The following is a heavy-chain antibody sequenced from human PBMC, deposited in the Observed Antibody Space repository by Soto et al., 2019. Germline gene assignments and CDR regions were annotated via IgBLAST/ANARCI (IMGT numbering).Heavy chain of an antibody. Sequence: PXESLKISCKGSGYSFTSYWISWVRQMPGKGLEWMGRIDPSDSYTNYSPSFQGHVTISADKSISTAYLQWSSLKASDTAMYYCARGTTYYYDSSGYYWDNYWGQGTLVTVSS. CDR3: ARGTTYYYDSSGYYWDNY. CDR1: GYSFTSYW. V-gene: IGHV5-10-1*01. J-gene: IGHJ4*02. D-gene: IGHD3-22*01. CDR2: IDPSDSYT.